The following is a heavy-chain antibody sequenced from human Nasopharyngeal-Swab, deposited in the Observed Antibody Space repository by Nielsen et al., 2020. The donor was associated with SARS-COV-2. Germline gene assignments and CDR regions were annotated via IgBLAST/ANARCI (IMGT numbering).Heavy chain of an antibody. CDR3: ALGWYYDSSGYYYYYGMDV. J-gene: IGHJ6*02. Sequence: SETLSLTCTVSGGSISSYYWGWIRQPPGKGLEWIGSIYYSGSTYYNPSLKSRVTISVDTSKNQFPLKLSSVTAADTAVYYCALGWYYDSSGYYYYYGMDVWGQGTTVTVSS. CDR1: GGSISSYY. D-gene: IGHD3-22*01. CDR2: IYYSGST. V-gene: IGHV4-39*01.